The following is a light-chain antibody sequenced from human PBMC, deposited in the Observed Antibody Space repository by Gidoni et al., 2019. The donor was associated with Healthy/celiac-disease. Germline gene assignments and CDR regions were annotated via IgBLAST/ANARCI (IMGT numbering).Light chain of an antibody. Sequence: DIQLPQSPSFLSASVGDRVTITCRASQGISSYLAWYQQKPGKAPKLLIYAASTLQSGVPSRFSGSGSGTEFTITISSLQPEDFATYYCQQLNSYLCTFGQGTKLEIK. V-gene: IGKV1-9*01. CDR2: AAS. CDR1: QGISSY. J-gene: IGKJ2*02. CDR3: QQLNSYLCT.